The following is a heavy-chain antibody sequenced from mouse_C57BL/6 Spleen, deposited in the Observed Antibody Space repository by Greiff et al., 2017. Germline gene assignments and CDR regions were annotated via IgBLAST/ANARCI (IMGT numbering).Heavy chain of an antibody. CDR1: GFTFSSYG. CDR3: ARRSYGNAAWFAY. CDR2: ISSGGSYT. V-gene: IGHV5-6*02. D-gene: IGHD2-1*01. J-gene: IGHJ3*01. Sequence: DVKLVESGGDLVEPGGSLKLSCAASGFTFSSYGMSWVRQTPDKRLEWVATISSGGSYTYYPDSVKGRFTISRDNAKNTLYLQMSSLKSEDTAMYYCARRSYGNAAWFAYWGQGTLVTVSA.